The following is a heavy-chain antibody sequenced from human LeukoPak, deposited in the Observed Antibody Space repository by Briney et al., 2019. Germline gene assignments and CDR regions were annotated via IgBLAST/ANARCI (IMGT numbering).Heavy chain of an antibody. J-gene: IGHJ6*02. CDR1: GFTFSACE. V-gene: IGHV3-48*03. CDR3: ARDYNCSGGSCYSRRSYYYYGMDV. CDR2: ISRSGSTR. Sequence: GGSLRLSCAISGFTFSACELTWVRQAPGKGLEWVSYISRSGSTRYYADSVKGRFTISRDNAKNSLYLQMNSLRAEDTAVYYCARDYNCSGGSCYSRRSYYYYGMDVWGQGTTVTVSS. D-gene: IGHD2-15*01.